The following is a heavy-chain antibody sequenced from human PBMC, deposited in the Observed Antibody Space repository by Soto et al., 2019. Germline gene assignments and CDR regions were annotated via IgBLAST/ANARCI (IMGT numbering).Heavy chain of an antibody. V-gene: IGHV1-69*13. CDR3: ARDIGGYYYDSSGYQNWFDP. CDR1: GYTFTAYH. D-gene: IGHD3-22*01. J-gene: IGHJ5*02. Sequence: GASVKVSCKASGYTFTAYHMHWVRQAPGQGLEWMGGIIPIFGTANYAQKFQGRVTITAGESTSTAYMELSSLRSEDTAVYYCARDIGGYYYDSSGYQNWFDPWGQGTLVTVSS. CDR2: IIPIFGTA.